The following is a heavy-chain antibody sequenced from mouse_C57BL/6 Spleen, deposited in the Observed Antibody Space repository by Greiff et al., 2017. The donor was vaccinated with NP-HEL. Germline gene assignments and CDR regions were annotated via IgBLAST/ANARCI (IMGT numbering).Heavy chain of an antibody. D-gene: IGHD2-3*01. V-gene: IGHV1-5*01. CDR2: IYPGNSDT. Sequence: VQLKESGPVLARPGASVKMSCKTSGYTFTSYWMHWVKQRPGQGLEWIGAIYPGNSDTSYNQKFKGKAKLTAVTSASTAYMELSSLTNEDSAVDYCTSGGIYDGYYDAMDYWGQGTSVTVSS. J-gene: IGHJ4*01. CDR1: GYTFTSYW. CDR3: TSGGIYDGYYDAMDY.